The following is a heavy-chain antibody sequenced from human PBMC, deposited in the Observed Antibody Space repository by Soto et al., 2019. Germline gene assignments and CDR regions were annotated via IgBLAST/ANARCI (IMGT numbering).Heavy chain of an antibody. J-gene: IGHJ5*02. CDR1: GFNFSNHW. Sequence: GGSLRLSCAASGFNFSNHWMHWVRQRPGEGLVWVSRITSDGKSKAYAESVKGRFAISRDNAKDTLYLQMNGLTAEDTAVYYCARESGDWPLNWFDPWGLGTLVTVSS. CDR3: ARESGDWPLNWFDP. D-gene: IGHD2-21*02. V-gene: IGHV3-74*01. CDR2: ITSDGKSK.